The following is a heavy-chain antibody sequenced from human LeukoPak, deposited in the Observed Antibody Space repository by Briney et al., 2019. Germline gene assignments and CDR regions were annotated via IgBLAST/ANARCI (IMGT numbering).Heavy chain of an antibody. CDR1: GYTFSSYG. CDR3: ARVDEDGFDY. CDR2: ISTYNGNT. Sequence: GASVKISCKGSGYTFSSYGISWVRQAPGQGPEWMGWISTYNGNTNYAQKLQGRVTMTTDTSTSTAYMELRSLRSDDTAVYYCARVDEDGFDYWGQGTLVTVSS. V-gene: IGHV1-18*01. J-gene: IGHJ4*02.